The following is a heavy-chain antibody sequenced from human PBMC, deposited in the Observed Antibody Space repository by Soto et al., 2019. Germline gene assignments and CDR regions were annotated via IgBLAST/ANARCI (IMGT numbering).Heavy chain of an antibody. CDR1: GFTFSSYG. CDR3: AKGITGTTSFGIFDY. D-gene: IGHD1-20*01. V-gene: IGHV3-30*18. CDR2: ISYDGSNK. J-gene: IGHJ4*02. Sequence: GGSLRLSCAASGFTFSSYGMHWVRQAPGKGLEWVAVISYDGSNKYYADSVKGRFTISRDNSKNTLYLQMNSLRAEDTAVYYCAKGITGTTSFGIFDYWGQGTLVTVSS.